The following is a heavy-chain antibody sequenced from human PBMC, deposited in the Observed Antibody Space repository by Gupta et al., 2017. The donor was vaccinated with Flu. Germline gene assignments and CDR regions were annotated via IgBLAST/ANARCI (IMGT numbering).Heavy chain of an antibody. CDR1: GFSLSNARMG. J-gene: IGHJ5*02. CDR2: IFSNDEK. V-gene: IGHV2-26*01. CDR3: APIRVAPEREPNWFDP. Sequence: QVTLKESGPVLVKPTETLTLTCTVSGFSLSNARMGVSWIRQPPGKALEWLAHIFSNDEKSYSTSLKSRLTISKDTSKSQVVLTMTNMDPVDTATYYCAPIRVAPEREPNWFDPWGQGTLVTVSS.